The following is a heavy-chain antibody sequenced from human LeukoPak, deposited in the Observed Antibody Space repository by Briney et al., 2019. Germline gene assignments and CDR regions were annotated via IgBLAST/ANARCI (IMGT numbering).Heavy chain of an antibody. Sequence: SETLSLTCTVSGGSISSYCWSWIRQPAGKGLEWIGRIYTSGSTNYNPSLKSRVTMSVDTSKNQFSLKLSSVTAADTAVYYCASGWFGELRPPPDYYYGMDVWGQGTTVTVSS. J-gene: IGHJ6*02. CDR1: GGSISSYC. CDR2: IYTSGST. CDR3: ASGWFGELRPPPDYYYGMDV. V-gene: IGHV4-4*07. D-gene: IGHD3-10*01.